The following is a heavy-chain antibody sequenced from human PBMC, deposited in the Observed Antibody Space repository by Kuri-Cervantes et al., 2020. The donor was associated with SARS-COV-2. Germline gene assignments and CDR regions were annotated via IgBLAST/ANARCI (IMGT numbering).Heavy chain of an antibody. CDR2: IYYSGST. V-gene: IGHV4-39*01. CDR3: ARVGDIVVVPAAITA. J-gene: IGHJ5*02. D-gene: IGHD2-2*02. CDR1: GGSISSSSYY. Sequence: SETLSLTCTVSGGSISSSSYYWGWIRQPPGKGLEWIGSIYYSGSTYYNPSLKSRVTISVDTSKNQFSLRLDSVTAADTAVYYCARVGDIVVVPAAITAWGQGTLVTVSS.